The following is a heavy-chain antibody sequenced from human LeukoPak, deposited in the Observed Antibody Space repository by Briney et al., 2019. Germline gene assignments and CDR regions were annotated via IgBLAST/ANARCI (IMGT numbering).Heavy chain of an antibody. J-gene: IGHJ4*02. V-gene: IGHV3-15*01. D-gene: IGHD5-18*01. Sequence: GGSLRLSCAASGFTFNNAWMSWVRQAPGKGLEWVGHVKSKTDGGTTDYATPVKGRFSISRDDSKNTLFLQMNSLKTEDTAVYYCTTGTWIQLWLPDYWGQGTLVTVST. CDR1: GFTFNNAW. CDR3: TTGTWIQLWLPDY. CDR2: VKSKTDGGTT.